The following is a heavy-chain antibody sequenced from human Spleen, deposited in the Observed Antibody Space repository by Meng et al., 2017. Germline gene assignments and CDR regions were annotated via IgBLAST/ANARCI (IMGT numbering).Heavy chain of an antibody. D-gene: IGHD4-11*01. J-gene: IGHJ4*02. Sequence: QVQLQESGPGLVKPSGTLSLTCAVSAGSISNTNWWSWVRQPPGKGLEWIGEIHHSGSTNYNPSLKSRVTMSVDTSQNNLSLKLSSVTAADSAVYYCARGPTTMAHDFDYWGQGTLVTVSS. CDR1: AGSISNTNW. CDR2: IHHSGST. V-gene: IGHV4-4*02. CDR3: ARGPTTMAHDFDY.